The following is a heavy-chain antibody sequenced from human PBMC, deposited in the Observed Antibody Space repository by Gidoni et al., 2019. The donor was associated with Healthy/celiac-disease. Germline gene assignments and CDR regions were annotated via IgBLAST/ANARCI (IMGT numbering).Heavy chain of an antibody. CDR3: ARQAIVGATVVDY. V-gene: IGHV4-39*01. CDR2: IYYSGNT. CDR1: GGSIRSSSYY. D-gene: IGHD1-26*01. Sequence: QLHLQESVPGLVKPSEPLSLHCTVPGGSIRSSSYYWGWIRQPPGKGLEWIGSIYYSGNTYYNPSLKSRVTISVDTSKNQFSLKLSSVTAADTAVYYCARQAIVGATVVDYWGQGTLVTVSS. J-gene: IGHJ4*02.